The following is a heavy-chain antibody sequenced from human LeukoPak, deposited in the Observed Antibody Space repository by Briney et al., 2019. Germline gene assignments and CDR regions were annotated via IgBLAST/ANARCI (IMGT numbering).Heavy chain of an antibody. CDR3: ARSAPNGRRPLDH. V-gene: IGHV1-2*02. CDR1: GGTFSSYA. D-gene: IGHD1-1*01. Sequence: ASVKVSCKASGGTFSSYAISWVRQAPGQGLEYMGWINPNSGGTNYAQKFLGRVTMTRDTSISTAYMELSRLRSDDTAVYYCARSAPNGRRPLDHWGQGTLVTVSS. CDR2: INPNSGGT. J-gene: IGHJ4*02.